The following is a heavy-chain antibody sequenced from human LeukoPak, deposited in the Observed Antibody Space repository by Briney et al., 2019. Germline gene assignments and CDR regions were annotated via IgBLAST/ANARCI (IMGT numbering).Heavy chain of an antibody. CDR1: GDTFTSYV. V-gene: IGHV1-3*01. Sequence: GAVRVSCKASGDTFTSYVVHWGRQAPGERVEWMGWINAGNGDTKYSQKFQGRVTITRDTSASTAYMELSSLRSEDTAVYYCAREIDYWGQGTLVTVSS. CDR3: AREIDY. CDR2: INAGNGDT. J-gene: IGHJ4*02.